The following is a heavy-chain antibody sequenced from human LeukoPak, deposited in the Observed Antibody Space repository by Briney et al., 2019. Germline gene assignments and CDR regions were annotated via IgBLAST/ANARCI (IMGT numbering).Heavy chain of an antibody. V-gene: IGHV3-30*18. J-gene: IGHJ4*02. D-gene: IGHD3-3*01. CDR2: ISYDGSNK. CDR3: AKDAYYDPSYYFDY. CDR1: GFTFSSYG. Sequence: GGALRLSCAASGFTFSSYGMHWVRQAPGKGLELVAVISYDGSNKYYADSVKGRFTISRDNSKNTLYLQMNSLRAEDTAVYYCAKDAYYDPSYYFDYWGQGTLVTVSS.